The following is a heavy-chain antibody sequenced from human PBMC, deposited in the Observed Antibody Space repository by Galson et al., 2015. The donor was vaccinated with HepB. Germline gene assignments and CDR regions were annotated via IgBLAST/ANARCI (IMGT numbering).Heavy chain of an antibody. D-gene: IGHD2-8*02. J-gene: IGHJ6*03. V-gene: IGHV1-46*02. Sequence: SVKVSCKASGYTFNSYHVHWVRQAPGQGLEWMGLFNPSGGSTYSAQKFQGRVTMTRDTSTSTAYMELSSLRSEDTAVYYCAREGYCTGGVCYASYYYYYMDVWGKGTTVTVSS. CDR2: FNPSGGST. CDR3: AREGYCTGGVCYASYYYYYMDV. CDR1: GYTFNSYH.